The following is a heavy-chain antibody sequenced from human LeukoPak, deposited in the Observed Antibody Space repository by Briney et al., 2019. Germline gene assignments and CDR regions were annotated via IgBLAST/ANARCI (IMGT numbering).Heavy chain of an antibody. CDR2: IKQDGSEK. CDR3: ARDYSQPGYCSGGSCYSFFDY. D-gene: IGHD2-15*01. J-gene: IGHJ4*02. CDR1: GFTFSSYW. Sequence: PGGSLRLSCAASGFTFSSYWMSWVRQAPGKGLEWVANIKQDGSEKYYVDSVKGRFTISRDNSKNTLYLQMNSLRAEDTAVYYCARDYSQPGYCSGGSCYSFFDYWGQGTLVTVSS. V-gene: IGHV3-7*01.